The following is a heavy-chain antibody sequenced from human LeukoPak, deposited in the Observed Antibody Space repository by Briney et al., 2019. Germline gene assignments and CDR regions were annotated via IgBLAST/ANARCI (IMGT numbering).Heavy chain of an antibody. CDR1: GFTFSSYA. CDR3: AKDIRAGGWPLF. J-gene: IGHJ4*02. CDR2: ISYDGSNK. D-gene: IGHD6-19*01. Sequence: GRSLRLSCAASGFTFSSYAMHWVRQAPGKGLEWVAVISYDGSNKYYADSVKGRFTISRDNSKNTLYLQMNSLRAEDTAVYYCAKDIRAGGWPLFWGQGTLVTVSS. V-gene: IGHV3-30-3*01.